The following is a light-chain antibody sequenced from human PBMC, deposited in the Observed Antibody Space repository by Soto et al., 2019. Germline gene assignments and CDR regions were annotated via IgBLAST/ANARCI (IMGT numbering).Light chain of an antibody. CDR3: QHYNSYGT. V-gene: IGKV1-16*01. CDR1: QDISNY. J-gene: IGKJ1*01. Sequence: DIQMTQSPSSLSASVGDRVTITCQASQDISNYLNWYQQKPGKAPKLLIYAASTLQTGVPSRFSGSGSGTEFTLTISSLQPDDFATYYCQHYNSYGTFGQGTKVDIK. CDR2: AAS.